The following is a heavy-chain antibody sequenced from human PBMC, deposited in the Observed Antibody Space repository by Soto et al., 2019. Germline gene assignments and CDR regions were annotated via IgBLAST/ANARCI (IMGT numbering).Heavy chain of an antibody. CDR2: IKQDGSEK. D-gene: IGHD1-26*01. CDR1: GFTFSTYW. J-gene: IGHJ3*02. CDR3: ARGGRRSGSYADAFDI. V-gene: IGHV3-7*03. Sequence: GGSLRLACAASGFTFSTYWMSWVRQAPGKGLEWVANIKQDGSEKYYVDSVKGRFTISRDNAKNSRYLQMNSMRAEDAAVYYCARGGRRSGSYADAFDIWGQGTMGTVSS.